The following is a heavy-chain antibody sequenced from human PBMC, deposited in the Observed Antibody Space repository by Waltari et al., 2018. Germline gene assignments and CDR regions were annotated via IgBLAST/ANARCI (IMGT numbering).Heavy chain of an antibody. CDR3: AIRSLVGATTCFDY. V-gene: IGHV3-7*01. Sequence: EVQLVESGGGLVQPGGSMRLSCAASGFTFSSYWMSWVRKAPGKGLEWVANIKQDGSEKYYVSSVQGRFTISRDNAKHSLYLQMNSLRAEDTAVYYCAIRSLVGATTCFDYWVQGTLVTVSS. CDR1: GFTFSSYW. CDR2: IKQDGSEK. D-gene: IGHD1-26*01. J-gene: IGHJ4*02.